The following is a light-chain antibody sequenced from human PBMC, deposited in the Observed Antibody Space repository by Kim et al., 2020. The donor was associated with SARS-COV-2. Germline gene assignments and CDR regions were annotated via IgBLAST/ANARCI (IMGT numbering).Light chain of an antibody. CDR1: SSNIGNNY. J-gene: IGLJ3*02. CDR3: GTWDSSLSAGFWV. V-gene: IGLV1-51*01. CDR2: DNN. Sequence: QSVLTQPPSVSAAPGQKVTISCSGSSSNIGNNYVSWYQQLPGTAPKLLIYDNNKRPSGIPDRFSGSQSGTSATLGITGLQTGDEADYYCGTWDSSLSAGFWVFGGGTQLTVL.